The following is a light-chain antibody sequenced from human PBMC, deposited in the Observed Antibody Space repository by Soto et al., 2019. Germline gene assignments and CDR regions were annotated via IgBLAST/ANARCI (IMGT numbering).Light chain of an antibody. V-gene: IGKV1-27*01. CDR1: QGISNY. J-gene: IGKJ1*01. Sequence: DIQMTQSPSSLSASVGDRVTITCRASQGISNYLAWYQQKPGKVPKLLIYAASTLQSGVPSRFSGSGPGTDLALTISSLQPEDVATYDCHKYNNAPWTFXQGTKADI. CDR3: HKYNNAPWT. CDR2: AAS.